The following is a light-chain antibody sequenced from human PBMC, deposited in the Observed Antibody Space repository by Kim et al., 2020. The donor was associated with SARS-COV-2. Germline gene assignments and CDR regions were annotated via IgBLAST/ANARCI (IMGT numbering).Light chain of an antibody. CDR1: SSDVGGFNY. CDR3: SSYTSSSTFV. V-gene: IGLV2-14*03. Sequence: QSALTQPASVSGSPGQSITISCTGTSSDVGGFNYVSWYQQHPGKTPQLMIYDVTKRPSGVSDRFSGSKSGSTASLTISGLQAEDEADYYCSSYTSSSTFVFGTGTQLTVL. J-gene: IGLJ1*01. CDR2: DVT.